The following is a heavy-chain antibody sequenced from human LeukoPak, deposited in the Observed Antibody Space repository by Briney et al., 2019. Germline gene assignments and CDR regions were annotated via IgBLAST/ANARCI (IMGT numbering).Heavy chain of an antibody. CDR2: ISYDGSNK. D-gene: IGHD5-12*01. J-gene: IGHJ4*02. CDR1: GFTFSSYG. Sequence: GGSLRLSCAASGFTFSSYGMHWVRQAPGKGLEWVAVISYDGSNKYYADSVKGRFTISRDNSKNTLYLQMNSLRAEDTAVYYCAKDFGATIYNNYFDYWGQGTLVTVSS. CDR3: AKDFGATIYNNYFDY. V-gene: IGHV3-30*18.